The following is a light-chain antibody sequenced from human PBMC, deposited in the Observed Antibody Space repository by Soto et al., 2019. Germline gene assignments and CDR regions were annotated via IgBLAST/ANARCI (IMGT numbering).Light chain of an antibody. V-gene: IGLV2-23*02. J-gene: IGLJ1*01. Sequence: SVLTQPASLSGPPGQSINISCTATSSHVGHYNFVSWYQQHPGKAPKMMIFEVNKRPAGVSSRFAGSKSGNTASLTISGLQAEDEAAYFCLSYAGSSTYVFGTGTKVAVL. CDR2: EVN. CDR3: LSYAGSSTYV. CDR1: SSHVGHYNF.